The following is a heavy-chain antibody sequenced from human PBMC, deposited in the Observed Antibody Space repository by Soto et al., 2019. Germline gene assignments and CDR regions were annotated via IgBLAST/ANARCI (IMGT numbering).Heavy chain of an antibody. D-gene: IGHD2-15*01. Sequence: QVHLQESGPGLVKPSETLSLTCTVSGGSISGYYWSWIRQPPGKGLEWIAYIYSRGNTNYNPSLKSRVTISVDTSKRQFSLKLSSVTAADTATYYCARRRGTGSCFDYWGQGTLVTVSS. CDR2: IYSRGNT. CDR3: ARRRGTGSCFDY. V-gene: IGHV4-59*01. CDR1: GGSISGYY. J-gene: IGHJ4*02.